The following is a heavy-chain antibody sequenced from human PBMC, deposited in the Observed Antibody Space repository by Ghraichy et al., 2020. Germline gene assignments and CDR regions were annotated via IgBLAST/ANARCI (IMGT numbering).Heavy chain of an antibody. Sequence: SKTLSLTCTVSGGSVSSGSDSWNWIRQPPGKELEWIGYMYYSGSTKYNPSLKSRVTISVDTSKNQFSLTLTSVTAADTAVYYCARNRNVWGQGTTVTVSS. CDR1: GGSVSSGSDS. CDR3: ARNRNV. D-gene: IGHD2/OR15-2a*01. CDR2: MYYSGST. J-gene: IGHJ6*02. V-gene: IGHV4-61*01.